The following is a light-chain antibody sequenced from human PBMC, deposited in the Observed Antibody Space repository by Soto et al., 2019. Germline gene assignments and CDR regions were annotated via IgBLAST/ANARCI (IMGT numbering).Light chain of an antibody. CDR3: SSYTNINTRACV. CDR2: EVT. Sequence: QSVLTQPASVSGSHGQSITISCTGTSGDIGSYNRVSWYQQHPGKAPKLIMYEVTDRPSGVSNRFSGSKSGNTASLTISGLQADDEAEYYCSSYTNINTRACVFGTGTKLTVL. J-gene: IGLJ1*01. CDR1: SGDIGSYNR. V-gene: IGLV2-14*01.